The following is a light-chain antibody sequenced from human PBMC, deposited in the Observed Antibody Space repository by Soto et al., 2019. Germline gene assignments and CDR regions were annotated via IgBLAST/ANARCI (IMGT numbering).Light chain of an antibody. CDR1: SSDVGGYNY. J-gene: IGLJ3*02. CDR2: EVS. V-gene: IGLV2-14*01. CDR3: SSYTSSSTLV. Sequence: QSALTQPASVSGSPGQSITISCTGTSSDVGGYNYVSWYQQHPGKAPKLMIYEVSNRPSGVSNRFSGSKSGNTASLTISGLQAEDEAAYYCSSYTSSSTLVFGGGTNFTVL.